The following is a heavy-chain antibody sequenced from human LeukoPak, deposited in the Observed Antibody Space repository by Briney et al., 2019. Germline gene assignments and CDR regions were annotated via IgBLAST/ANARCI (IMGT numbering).Heavy chain of an antibody. V-gene: IGHV5-51*01. CDR2: IYPGDSDT. CDR1: GYSFTSYW. D-gene: IGHD4-17*01. J-gene: IGHJ4*02. Sequence: GESLKISWKGSGYSFTSYWIGWGRQMPGKGVEWVGIIYPGDSDTRYSPSFQGKVTISADTSISTAYLQWSSLKASDTAMCYCARSYGDYVPYYFDYWGQGTLVTVSS. CDR3: ARSYGDYVPYYFDY.